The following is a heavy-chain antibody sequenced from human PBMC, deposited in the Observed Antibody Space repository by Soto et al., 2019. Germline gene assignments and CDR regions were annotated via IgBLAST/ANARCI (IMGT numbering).Heavy chain of an antibody. CDR3: ARHVRELLPFDY. Sequence: SETLSLTCTVSGGSISSSSYYWGWIRQPPGKGLEWIGSIYYSGSTYYNPSLKSRVTISVGTSKNQFSLKLSSVTAADTAVYYCARHVRELLPFDYWGQGTLVTVSS. CDR1: GGSISSSSYY. CDR2: IYYSGST. V-gene: IGHV4-39*01. D-gene: IGHD1-26*01. J-gene: IGHJ4*02.